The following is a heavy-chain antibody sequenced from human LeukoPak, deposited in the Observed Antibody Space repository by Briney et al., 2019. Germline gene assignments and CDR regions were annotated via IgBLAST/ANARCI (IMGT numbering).Heavy chain of an antibody. V-gene: IGHV4-4*07. CDR3: ARLKFYDSTGYSPGYYMDV. CDR2: IHGSGIT. Sequence: SETLSLTCTVSGGSIISNYWSWIRQSAGTGLEWIGRIHGSGITDYNPSLKSRVTMSLDTSRKQFSLRLTSVTAADTAVYYCARLKFYDSTGYSPGYYMDVWGKGTTVSVFS. CDR1: GGSIISNY. D-gene: IGHD3-22*01. J-gene: IGHJ6*03.